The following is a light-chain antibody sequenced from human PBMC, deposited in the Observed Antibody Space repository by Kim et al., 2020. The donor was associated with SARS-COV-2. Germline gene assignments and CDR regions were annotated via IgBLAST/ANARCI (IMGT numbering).Light chain of an antibody. CDR3: QQYNNFPIT. V-gene: IGKV1-5*03. CDR2: KTS. J-gene: IGKJ5*01. Sequence: GDRVTITCRASQSFGSWLAWYQEKPGKVPKLLIYKTSILESGVPSRFSGSGSGTEFTLTISSLQPDDFATYYCQQYNNFPITFGQGTRLEIK. CDR1: QSFGSW.